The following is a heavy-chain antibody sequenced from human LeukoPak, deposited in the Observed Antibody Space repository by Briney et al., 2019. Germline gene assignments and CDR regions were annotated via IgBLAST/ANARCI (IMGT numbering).Heavy chain of an antibody. CDR3: ARGGGYGSGFGS. Sequence: TSETLSLTCTVSGGSLSSYYGSWIRQAPGEGLEWIGYISYSGSTNYNPSLNSRVTISVDTSKNQFSLKLSSVTAADTAVYYCARGGGYGSGFGSWGQGTLVTVSS. CDR2: ISYSGST. V-gene: IGHV4-59*01. CDR1: GGSLSSYY. J-gene: IGHJ4*02. D-gene: IGHD3-10*01.